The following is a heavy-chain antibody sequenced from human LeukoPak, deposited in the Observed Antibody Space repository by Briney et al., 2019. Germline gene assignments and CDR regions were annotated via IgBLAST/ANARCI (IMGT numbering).Heavy chain of an antibody. J-gene: IGHJ4*02. D-gene: IGHD3-10*01. Sequence: GGSLRLSCAASGFTFSNYNMNWVRQAPGKGLEWVSSISSSGTYIYADSVKGRFTISRDNSKNTLYLQMNSLRAEDTAVYYCAKDLLWFGEFPLGFDYWGQGTLVTVSS. CDR2: ISSSGTYI. CDR1: GFTFSNYN. V-gene: IGHV3-21*01. CDR3: AKDLLWFGEFPLGFDY.